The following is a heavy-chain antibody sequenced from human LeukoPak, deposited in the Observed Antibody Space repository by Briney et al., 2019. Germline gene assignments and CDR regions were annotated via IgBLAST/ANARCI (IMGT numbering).Heavy chain of an antibody. CDR3: ARGRSITIFGVVIQGGRINY. CDR1: GGSISSYY. V-gene: IGHV4-4*07. D-gene: IGHD3-3*01. J-gene: IGHJ4*02. Sequence: SETLSLTCTVSGGSISSYYWSWIRQPAGKGLEWIGRIYTSGSTNYNPSLKSRVTMSVDTSKNQFSLKLSSVTAADTAVYYCARGRSITIFGVVIQGGRINYWGQGTLVTVSS. CDR2: IYTSGST.